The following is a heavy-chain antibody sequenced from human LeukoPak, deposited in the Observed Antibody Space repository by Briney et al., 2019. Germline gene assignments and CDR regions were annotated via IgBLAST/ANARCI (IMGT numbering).Heavy chain of an antibody. D-gene: IGHD2-15*01. V-gene: IGHV3-23*01. Sequence: GGSLRLSCAASGFTFNTYNMNWVRQAPGQGLEWVSAISGSDDGTYYADSVKGRFTISRDNSRNTLYLQMNTLRAEDTAVYFCAKSPVSSCRGSFCYPFDYWGQGNLVTVSS. CDR3: AKSPVSSCRGSFCYPFDY. CDR1: GFTFNTYN. J-gene: IGHJ4*02. CDR2: ISGSDDGT.